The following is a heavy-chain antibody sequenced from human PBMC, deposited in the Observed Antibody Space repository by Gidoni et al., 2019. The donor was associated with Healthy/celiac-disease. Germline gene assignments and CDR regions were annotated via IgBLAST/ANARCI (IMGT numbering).Heavy chain of an antibody. CDR2: ISSSSSYI. D-gene: IGHD3-22*01. J-gene: IGHJ4*02. CDR1: GFTFSSYS. Sequence: EVQLVESGGGLVKPGGSLRLSCAASGFTFSSYSMNWVRQAPGKGLEWVSSISSSSSYIYYADSVKGRFTISRDNAKNSLYLQMNSLRAEDTAVYYCARISGGYYDSSGYYLGDFDYWGQGTLVTVSS. V-gene: IGHV3-21*01. CDR3: ARISGGYYDSSGYYLGDFDY.